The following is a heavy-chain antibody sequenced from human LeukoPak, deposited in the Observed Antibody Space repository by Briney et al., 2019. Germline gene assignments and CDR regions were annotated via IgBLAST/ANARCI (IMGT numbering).Heavy chain of an antibody. Sequence: GGSLRLSCAASGFTFSSYWMSWVRQAPGKGLEWVANMKQDGSETYYVDSVKGRFTIFRDNAKNSLYLQMNSLRAEDTAVYYCARDSRGAFDYWGQGTLVTVSS. CDR3: ARDSRGAFDY. CDR2: MKQDGSET. D-gene: IGHD3-10*01. V-gene: IGHV3-7*01. CDR1: GFTFSSYW. J-gene: IGHJ4*02.